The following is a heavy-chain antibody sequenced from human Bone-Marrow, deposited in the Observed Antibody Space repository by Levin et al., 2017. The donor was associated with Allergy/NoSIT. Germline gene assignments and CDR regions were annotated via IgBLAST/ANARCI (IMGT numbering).Heavy chain of an antibody. CDR3: ARGGYGGNPPNY. CDR2: ISSSSSYI. V-gene: IGHV3-21*01. CDR1: GFTFSSYS. Sequence: GGSLRLSCAASGFTFSSYSMNWVRQAPGKGLEWVSSISSSSSYIYYADSVKGRFTISRDNAKNSLYLQMNSLRAEDTAVYYCARGGYGGNPPNYWGQGTLVTVSS. J-gene: IGHJ4*02. D-gene: IGHD4-23*01.